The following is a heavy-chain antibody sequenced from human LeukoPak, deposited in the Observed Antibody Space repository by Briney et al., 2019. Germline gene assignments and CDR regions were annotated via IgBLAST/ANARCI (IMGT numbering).Heavy chain of an antibody. Sequence: SETLSLTCTVSGGSISSYYWNWIRQPPGKGLEWIGYIYYSGITNYNPSLKSRVAISVDTSKSQFSLKLSSVTADDTAVYYCARGEEHIVVAVSGDAFDIWGQGTMVTVSS. CDR1: GGSISSYY. V-gene: IGHV4-59*01. J-gene: IGHJ3*02. CDR2: IYYSGIT. CDR3: ARGEEHIVVAVSGDAFDI. D-gene: IGHD2-21*01.